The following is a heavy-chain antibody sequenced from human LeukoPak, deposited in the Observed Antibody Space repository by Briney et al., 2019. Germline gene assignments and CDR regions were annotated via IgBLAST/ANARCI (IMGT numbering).Heavy chain of an antibody. J-gene: IGHJ3*02. CDR1: GGSISSYY. V-gene: IGHV4-59*12. CDR2: IYYNGGT. CDR3: ARRISANAFDI. Sequence: TSETLSLTCTVSGGSISSYYWTWIRQPPGKGLEWIGYIYYNGGTNYNPSLKSRVTISVDTSKNQFSLKLRSVTAADTAVYFCARRISANAFDIWGQGTMVTVSS. D-gene: IGHD1-26*01.